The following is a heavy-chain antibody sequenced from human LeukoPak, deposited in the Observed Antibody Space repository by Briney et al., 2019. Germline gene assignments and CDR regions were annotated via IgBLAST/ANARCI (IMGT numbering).Heavy chain of an antibody. CDR3: ARDPSSLRDSYDY. D-gene: IGHD3/OR15-3a*01. CDR2: IKEDGSEK. V-gene: IGHV3-7*01. Sequence: GGSLRLSCATSGFTFRSYWMNWIRQAPGQGLEWVANIKEDGSEKNYVDSVKGRFTISRDNAKNSLYLQMNSLRVEDTAVYYCARDPSSLRDSYDYWGQGTLDIVSS. CDR1: GFTFRSYW. J-gene: IGHJ4*02.